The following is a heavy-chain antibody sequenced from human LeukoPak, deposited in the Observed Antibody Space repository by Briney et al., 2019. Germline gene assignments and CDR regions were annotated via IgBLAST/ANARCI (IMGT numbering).Heavy chain of an antibody. D-gene: IGHD3-22*01. CDR3: ARLDSSGYYTLDV. Sequence: SETLSLTCTVSGGSISSRRHYWGWIRQPPGKGLEWIGSIFYSGSTYYNPSLRGRVTISVDTSTNHFSLKLNSVTAADTAVYYCARLDSSGYYTLDVWGQGTTVTVSS. V-gene: IGHV4-39*02. CDR1: GGSISSRRHY. CDR2: IFYSGST. J-gene: IGHJ6*02.